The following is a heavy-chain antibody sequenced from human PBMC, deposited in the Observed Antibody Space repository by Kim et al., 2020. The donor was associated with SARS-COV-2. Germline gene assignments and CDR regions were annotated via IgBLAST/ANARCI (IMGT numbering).Heavy chain of an antibody. Sequence: GGSLRLSCAASGFTFGDYAMHWVRQAPGKGLEWVSGISWNSGSIGYTDSVKGRFTISRDNAKNSLYLQMNSLRAEDTALYYCAKDFSSGHYYYYYMDVWGKGTTVTVSS. J-gene: IGHJ6*03. V-gene: IGHV3-9*01. CDR1: GFTFGDYA. D-gene: IGHD6-25*01. CDR3: AKDFSSGHYYYYYMDV. CDR2: ISWNSGSI.